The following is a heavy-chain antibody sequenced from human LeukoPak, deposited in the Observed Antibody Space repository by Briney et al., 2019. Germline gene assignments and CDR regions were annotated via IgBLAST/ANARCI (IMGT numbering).Heavy chain of an antibody. V-gene: IGHV3-23*01. CDR1: GFTFSSYA. D-gene: IGHD6-13*01. J-gene: IGHJ6*02. CDR3: ASQQQLAYYYYYGMDV. CDR2: ISGSGGST. Sequence: GGSLRLSCAASGFTFSSYAMSWVRQAPGKGLEWASAISGSGGSTYYADSVKGRFTISRDNSKNTLYLQMNSLRAEDTAVYYCASQQQLAYYYYYGMDVWGQGTTVTVSS.